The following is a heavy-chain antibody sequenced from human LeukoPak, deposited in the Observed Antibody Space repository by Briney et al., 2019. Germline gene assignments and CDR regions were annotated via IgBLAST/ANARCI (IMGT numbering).Heavy chain of an antibody. CDR1: GGSISSYY. V-gene: IGHV4-4*07. J-gene: IGHJ5*02. CDR2: IYTSGST. Sequence: SETLSLTCTVPGGSISSYYWSWIRQPAGKGLEWIGRIYTSGSTNYNPSLKSRVTMSVDTSKNQFSLKLSSVTAADTAVYYCARDFTLGDGYNKNWFDPWGQGTLVTVSS. CDR3: ARDFTLGDGYNKNWFDP. D-gene: IGHD5-24*01.